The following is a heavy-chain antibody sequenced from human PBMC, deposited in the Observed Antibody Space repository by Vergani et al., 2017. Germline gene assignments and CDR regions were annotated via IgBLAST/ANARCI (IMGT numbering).Heavy chain of an antibody. J-gene: IGHJ5*02. D-gene: IGHD3-10*01. Sequence: QVRLQESGPGLVKPSETLSPTCSVSGGSMSGYYWSWIRQPPGSELEWIGYMYHSGSTNYNPSLETRVTISGDTSKNQFSLKLNSVTAADTAVYYCGRVADFYGLGSRLLDLWGQGILVTVSS. CDR2: MYHSGST. CDR3: GRVADFYGLGSRLLDL. CDR1: GGSMSGYY. V-gene: IGHV4-59*01.